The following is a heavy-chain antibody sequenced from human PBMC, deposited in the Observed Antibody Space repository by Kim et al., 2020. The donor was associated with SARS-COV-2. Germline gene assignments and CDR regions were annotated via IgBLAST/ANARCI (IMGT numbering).Heavy chain of an antibody. J-gene: IGHJ4*02. CDR3: ARGDLDY. CDR1: GFSLTTYW. Sequence: GGSLRLSCAASGFSLTTYWMSWVRQAPGKGLEWVASIKQDGSETCYVDSVKGRFTISRDIAKNSLFLQLNSLRADDTAVYYCARGDLDYWGQGTLVTVSP. V-gene: IGHV3-7*05. CDR2: IKQDGSET.